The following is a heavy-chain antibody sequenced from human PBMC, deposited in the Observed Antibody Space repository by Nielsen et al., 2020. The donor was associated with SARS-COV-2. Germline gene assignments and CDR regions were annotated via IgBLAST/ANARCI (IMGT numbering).Heavy chain of an antibody. V-gene: IGHV3-49*03. CDR1: GFTFGDYA. CDR2: IRSKAYGGTT. Sequence: GGSLRLSCTASGFTFGDYAMSWFRQAPGKGLEWVGFIRSKAYGGTTEYAASVKGRFTISRDDSKSIAYLQMNSLKTEDTAVYYCTRDNQQWLVDYWGQGTLVTVSS. J-gene: IGHJ4*02. D-gene: IGHD6-19*01. CDR3: TRDNQQWLVDY.